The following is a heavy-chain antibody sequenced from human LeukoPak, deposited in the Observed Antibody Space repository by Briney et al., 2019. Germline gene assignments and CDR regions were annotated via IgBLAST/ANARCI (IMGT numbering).Heavy chain of an antibody. CDR2: VYYSGDT. CDR3: ARRPIMSGSDYYYGMDV. J-gene: IGHJ6*02. D-gene: IGHD3-10*01. V-gene: IGHV4-39*01. CDR1: GGSISSTNYY. Sequence: SETLSLTCTVSGGSISSTNYYWGWIRQPPGKGLEWIGSVYYSGDTYYNPSLKSRVTISVDTSKNQFSLKLSSVTAADTAVYYCARRPIMSGSDYYYGMDVWGQGTTVTVSS.